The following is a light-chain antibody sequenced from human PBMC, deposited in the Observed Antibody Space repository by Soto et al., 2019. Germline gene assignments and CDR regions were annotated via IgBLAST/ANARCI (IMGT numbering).Light chain of an antibody. Sequence: DIQMTQSPSSLSASVGDRVTIICRASQNISLYLNWYQQKPGEAPKLLMYAATGLQSGVPSRFSGSGSETDFTLTIGSLQPEDFAIYYCQQSYSTPVTFGQGTKVEIK. CDR1: QNISLY. CDR3: QQSYSTPVT. J-gene: IGKJ1*01. CDR2: AAT. V-gene: IGKV1-39*01.